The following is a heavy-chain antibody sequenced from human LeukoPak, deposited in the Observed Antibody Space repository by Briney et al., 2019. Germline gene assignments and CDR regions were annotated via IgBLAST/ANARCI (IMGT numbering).Heavy chain of an antibody. J-gene: IGHJ4*02. Sequence: ASVKVSCKASGYTFTSYDINWVRQATGQGLEWMGWMNPNSGNTGYAQKFQGRVTMTRNTSISTAYMELSSLRSEDTAVYYCARGYSYGMGAQGGDYFDYWGQGTLVTISS. D-gene: IGHD5-18*01. CDR1: GYTFTSYD. V-gene: IGHV1-8*01. CDR2: MNPNSGNT. CDR3: ARGYSYGMGAQGGDYFDY.